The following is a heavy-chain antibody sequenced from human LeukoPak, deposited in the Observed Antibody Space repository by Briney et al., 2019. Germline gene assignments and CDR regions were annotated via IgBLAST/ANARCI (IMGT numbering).Heavy chain of an antibody. CDR1: GGSFSGYY. V-gene: IGHV4-34*01. CDR3: ARGRPGYSYGSAFDY. Sequence: PSETLSLTCAVYGGSFSGYYWSWIRQPPGKGLEWIGEINHSGSTNYNPSLKSRVTISVDTSKNQFSLKLSSVTAADTAVYYCARGRPGYSYGSAFDYWGQGTLVTVSS. J-gene: IGHJ4*02. CDR2: INHSGST. D-gene: IGHD5-18*01.